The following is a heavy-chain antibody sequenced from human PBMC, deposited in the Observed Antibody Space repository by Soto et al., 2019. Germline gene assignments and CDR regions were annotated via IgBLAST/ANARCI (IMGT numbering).Heavy chain of an antibody. D-gene: IGHD2-8*01. V-gene: IGHV3-23*01. CDR2: ISGGGDTT. CDR1: GVTFSNAW. Sequence: GALRHSRGGSGVTFSNAWMIGGRQAPGKGLEWVSVISGGGDTTYYTPSVKGRFTISRDDFRNTLYLQMNSLRTEDTAIYYCAKLRDFVVLPAGILDYWGPGTLVTVSS. CDR3: AKLRDFVVLPAGILDY. J-gene: IGHJ4*02.